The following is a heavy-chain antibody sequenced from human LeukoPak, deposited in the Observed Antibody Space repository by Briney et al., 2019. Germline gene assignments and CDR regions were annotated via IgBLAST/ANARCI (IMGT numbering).Heavy chain of an antibody. CDR1: GYSIANGYH. CDR2: IYQSGST. J-gene: IGHJ4*02. CDR3: ARSEINDYMRF. V-gene: IGHV4-38-2*01. D-gene: IGHD4-11*01. Sequence: PSETLSLTCSVSGYSIANGYHWAWVRQPPGKRLEGLGSIYQSGSTYDNLSLKSRLTMSVDTSKNQFSLTMRAVTAADTALYYCARSEINDYMRFWGQGILVTVSS.